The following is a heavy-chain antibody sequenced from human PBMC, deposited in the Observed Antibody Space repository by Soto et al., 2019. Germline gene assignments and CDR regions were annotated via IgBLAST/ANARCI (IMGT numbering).Heavy chain of an antibody. CDR2: ILYDGSNK. Sequence: VQLVESGGGVVQPGRSLRLSCAASGFTFRSYGMHWVRQAPGKGLEWVAVILYDGSNKFYADSVKGRFTISRDDSKNTLYLQMNGLRAEETTAYYSASHDSITMVRCNYYMDVWGKGTTVTVSS. D-gene: IGHD3-10*01. CDR3: ASHDSITMVRCNYYMDV. V-gene: IGHV3-33*01. J-gene: IGHJ6*03. CDR1: GFTFRSYG.